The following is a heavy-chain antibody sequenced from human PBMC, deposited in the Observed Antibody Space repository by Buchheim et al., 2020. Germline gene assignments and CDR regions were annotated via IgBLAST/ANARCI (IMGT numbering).Heavy chain of an antibody. CDR2: IKQVGSEK. D-gene: IGHD6-19*01. Sequence: EVQLVESGGGLVQPGGSLRHSCAASGFTFNNYWMSWVRQAPGKGLEWVANIKQVGSEKYYVESVKGRFAISRDNAKNSVYLQMNSLRAEDTAVYYCARAQSWGQGTL. CDR3: ARAQS. CDR1: GFTFNNYW. J-gene: IGHJ4*02. V-gene: IGHV3-7*03.